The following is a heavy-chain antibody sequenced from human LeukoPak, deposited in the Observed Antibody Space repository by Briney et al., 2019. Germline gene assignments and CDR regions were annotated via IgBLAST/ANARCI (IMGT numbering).Heavy chain of an antibody. Sequence: GASVKVSCKASGYTFTSYDINWVRQATGQGLEWMGWMNPNSGNTGYAQKFQGRVTMTRSTSISTAYMELSSLRSEDTAVYYCARGNLFYSSSWYEDAFDIWGQGTMVTVSS. J-gene: IGHJ3*02. CDR3: ARGNLFYSSSWYEDAFDI. CDR1: GYTFTSYD. V-gene: IGHV1-8*01. CDR2: MNPNSGNT. D-gene: IGHD6-13*01.